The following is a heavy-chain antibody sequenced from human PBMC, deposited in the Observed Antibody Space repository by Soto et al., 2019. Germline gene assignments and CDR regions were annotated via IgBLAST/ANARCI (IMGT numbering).Heavy chain of an antibody. CDR1: GGSIISSDFY. D-gene: IGHD3-3*02. CDR3: ARHSLALRKNNLSDP. Sequence: SETLSLTCTVSGGSIISSDFYWGWVRQPPGKGLEWIGSIFYLGSSYYNPSLKSRVTMSVDTSKNQFSLRLRSVTAADTALYFCARHSLALRKNNLSDPWGQVLMVTVSS. J-gene: IGHJ5*02. CDR2: IFYLGSS. V-gene: IGHV4-39*01.